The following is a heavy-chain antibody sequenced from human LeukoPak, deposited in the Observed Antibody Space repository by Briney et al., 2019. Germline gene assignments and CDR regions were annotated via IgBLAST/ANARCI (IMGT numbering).Heavy chain of an antibody. Sequence: GGSLRLSCAASGFTFSSYAMSWVRQAPGTGLERVSAISSSGGSTYYADSVKGRFTISRDNSKNTPYLQMNSLRAEDTAVYYCAKVKITMIVVVMTEYYFDYWGQGTLVTVSS. CDR3: AKVKITMIVVVMTEYYFDY. J-gene: IGHJ4*02. V-gene: IGHV3-23*01. CDR2: ISSSGGST. CDR1: GFTFSSYA. D-gene: IGHD3-22*01.